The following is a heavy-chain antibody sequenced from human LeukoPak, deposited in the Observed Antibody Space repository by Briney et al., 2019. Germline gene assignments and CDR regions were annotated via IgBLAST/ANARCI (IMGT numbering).Heavy chain of an antibody. CDR3: ARNYGGYSH. D-gene: IGHD4-23*01. CDR1: GFTFSSDW. J-gene: IGHJ4*02. V-gene: IGHV3-7*02. CDR2: IQQDGSEQ. Sequence: GGSLRLSCTASGFTFSSDWMSWVRQAPGKGLEWGADIQQDGSEQYYVDSVKGRFTISRDNAKNSLYLQMNCLRAEDTALYYCARNYGGYSHWGQGTLVTVSS.